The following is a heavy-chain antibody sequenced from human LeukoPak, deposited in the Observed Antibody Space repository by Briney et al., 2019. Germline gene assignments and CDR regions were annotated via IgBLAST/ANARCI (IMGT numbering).Heavy chain of an antibody. CDR3: AKGGSGSYYIDY. J-gene: IGHJ4*02. CDR1: GFTFSSYA. D-gene: IGHD3-10*01. Sequence: GGSLRLSCAASGFTFSSYAMTWVRQAPGKGLEWVSSISGSGGSTYYADSVKGRFTISRDNSKNTLYLQMNSLRAEATAVYYCAKGGSGSYYIDYWGLEILVTVSS. V-gene: IGHV3-23*01. CDR2: ISGSGGST.